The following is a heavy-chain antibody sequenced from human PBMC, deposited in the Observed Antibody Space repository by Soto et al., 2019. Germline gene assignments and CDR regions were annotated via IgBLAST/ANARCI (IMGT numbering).Heavy chain of an antibody. D-gene: IGHD3-10*01. CDR1: GFTFSSYS. CDR3: ARALYYYGSGSYGD. J-gene: IGHJ4*02. Sequence: EVQLVESGGGLVQPGGSLILSCAASGFTFSSYSMNWVRQAPGKGLEWVSYISSSSSTIYYADSVKGRFTISRDNAKNSLYLQMNSLRDEDTAVYYCARALYYYGSGSYGDWGQGTLVTVSS. V-gene: IGHV3-48*02. CDR2: ISSSSSTI.